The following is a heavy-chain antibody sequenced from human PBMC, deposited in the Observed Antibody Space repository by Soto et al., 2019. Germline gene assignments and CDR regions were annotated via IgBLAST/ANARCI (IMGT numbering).Heavy chain of an antibody. CDR1: GGSISSSSYY. J-gene: IGHJ5*02. CDR2: IYYSGST. Sequence: SETLSLTCTVSGGSISSSSYYWGWIRQPPGKGLEWIGSIYYSGSTYYNPSLKSRVTISVDTSKNQFSLKLSSVTAADTAVYYCARKYDYVWGSYRPALYNWFDPWGQGTLVTVSS. D-gene: IGHD3-16*02. V-gene: IGHV4-39*01. CDR3: ARKYDYVWGSYRPALYNWFDP.